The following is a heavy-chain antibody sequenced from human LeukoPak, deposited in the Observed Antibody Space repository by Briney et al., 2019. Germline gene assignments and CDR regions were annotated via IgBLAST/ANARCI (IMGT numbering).Heavy chain of an antibody. CDR3: ARDQGYDILTGFLDYYYSGMDV. V-gene: IGHV3-11*01. D-gene: IGHD3-9*01. CDR2: ISSRGSTI. Sequence: PGGSLRLSCAASGFTFSDYYMNWIRQAPGKGLEWVSYISSRGSTIYYADSVKGRFTISRDNAKNSLYLQMNSLRAEDTAVYYCARDQGYDILTGFLDYYYSGMDVWGQGTTVTVSS. J-gene: IGHJ6*02. CDR1: GFTFSDYY.